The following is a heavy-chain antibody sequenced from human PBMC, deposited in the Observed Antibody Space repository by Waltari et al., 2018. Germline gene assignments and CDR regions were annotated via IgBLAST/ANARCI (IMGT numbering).Heavy chain of an antibody. D-gene: IGHD6-13*01. CDR2: INPNSGGT. CDR1: GYTFTGYY. CDR3: AREGQWLAAAGTYYGMDV. J-gene: IGHJ6*02. V-gene: IGHV1-2*02. Sequence: QVQLVQSGAEVKKPGASVKVSCKASGYTFTGYYMHWVRQAPGQGLEWMGWINPNSGGTNDDQKFQGRVTMTRDTSISTAYMELSRLRSDDTAVYYCAREGQWLAAAGTYYGMDVWGQGTTVTVSS.